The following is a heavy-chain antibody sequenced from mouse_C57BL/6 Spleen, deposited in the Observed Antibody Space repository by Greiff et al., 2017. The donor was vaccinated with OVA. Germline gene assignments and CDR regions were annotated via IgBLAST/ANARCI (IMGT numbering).Heavy chain of an antibody. J-gene: IGHJ4*01. Sequence: VKVMESGPELVKPGASVKISCKASGFAFSSYWMHWVKQRPGKGLEWIGRIYPGDGDTNYTGKFKGKATLTADKSSSTAYLQLSSLTSEDSAVYFCAFYSNYVGYYAMDYWGQGTSVTVSS. CDR1: GFAFSSYW. CDR2: IYPGDGDT. V-gene: IGHV1-82*01. D-gene: IGHD2-5*01. CDR3: AFYSNYVGYYAMDY.